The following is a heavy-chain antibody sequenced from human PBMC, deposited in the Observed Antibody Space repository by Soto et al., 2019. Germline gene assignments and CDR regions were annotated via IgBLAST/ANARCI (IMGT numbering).Heavy chain of an antibody. Sequence: KPSETLSLTCTVSGGSITSGNYYWSWIRQLPGKGLEWIGYMYYSGSTYYNPSLKSRVMILRDTSKNHFSLKLSSVTAADTALYYCAIRPYYYDDSTIFFEDWGQGNLVTVSS. D-gene: IGHD3-22*01. J-gene: IGHJ4*02. CDR2: MYYSGST. V-gene: IGHV4-31*03. CDR3: AIRPYYYDDSTIFFED. CDR1: GGSITSGNYY.